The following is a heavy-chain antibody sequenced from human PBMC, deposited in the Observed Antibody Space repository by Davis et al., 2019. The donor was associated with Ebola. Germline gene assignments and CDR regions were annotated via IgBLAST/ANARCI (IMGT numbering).Heavy chain of an antibody. CDR1: GGSISSYH. J-gene: IGHJ4*02. Sequence: SETLSLTCTVSGGSISSYHWSWIRQPPGKGLEWIGYIYYSGSTNYNPSLKSRVTISVDTSKNQFSLKLSSVTAADTALYYCARFSWSMTTVTSDYWGQGTLVTVSS. CDR2: IYYSGST. D-gene: IGHD4-17*01. CDR3: ARFSWSMTTVTSDY. V-gene: IGHV4-59*01.